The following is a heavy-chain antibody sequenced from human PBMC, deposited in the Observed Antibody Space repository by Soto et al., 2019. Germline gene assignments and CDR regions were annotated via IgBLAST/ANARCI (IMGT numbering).Heavy chain of an antibody. CDR3: AKGYMSRGYFDS. CDR1: GFTFSSSA. D-gene: IGHD5-18*01. Sequence: EVQLLESGGGLVQPGGSLRLSCTASGFTFSSSAMSWVRQAPGKGLEWVSAISGAGNNIYYADPVRGRFTISRDNSKNTLSRQMNSLRADDTAVYFCAKGYMSRGYFDSWGQGTLVTVSS. V-gene: IGHV3-23*01. J-gene: IGHJ4*02. CDR2: ISGAGNNI.